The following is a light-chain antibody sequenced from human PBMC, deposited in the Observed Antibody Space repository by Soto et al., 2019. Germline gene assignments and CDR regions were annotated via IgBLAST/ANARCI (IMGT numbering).Light chain of an antibody. CDR1: RGFTSN. J-gene: IGKJ1*01. Sequence: EIVLTQSPATLSLSPGERATLSCRASRGFTSNLAWYQQKPGQAPRLLIYDASNRATGIPARFSGSGSGTDFTLTISSLEPEDFAVYYCQQRSNWPWTFGQGTKVEIK. V-gene: IGKV3-11*01. CDR2: DAS. CDR3: QQRSNWPWT.